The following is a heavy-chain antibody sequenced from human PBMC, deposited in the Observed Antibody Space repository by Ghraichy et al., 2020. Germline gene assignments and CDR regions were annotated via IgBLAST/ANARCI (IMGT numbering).Heavy chain of an antibody. Sequence: GGSLRLSCADSGFGFSTYSMNWVRQAPGKGLEWVSSISDTSSYKYYADSVKGRFTISRENAKNSLFLQMDSLRADDTAIYYCARMADTGSDFDYWGQGTLVTVSS. CDR3: ARMADTGSDFDY. D-gene: IGHD5-18*01. CDR1: GFGFSTYS. V-gene: IGHV3-21*01. J-gene: IGHJ4*02. CDR2: ISDTSSYK.